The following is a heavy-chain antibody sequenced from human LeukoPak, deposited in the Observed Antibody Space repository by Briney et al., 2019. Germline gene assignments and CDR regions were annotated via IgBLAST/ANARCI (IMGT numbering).Heavy chain of an antibody. CDR1: GGSILSSNHY. V-gene: IGHV4-39*02. CDR3: AREVEYYDSSGYRPHAFDI. J-gene: IGHJ3*02. CDR2: ISYSGGT. Sequence: SETLSLTCTVSGGSILSSNHYWGWTRQPPGKGLEWFGSISYSGGTAYNPSLRSRVTISVDTSKNQFSLKVNSVTAADTAVYYCAREVEYYDSSGYRPHAFDIWGQGTLVTVSS. D-gene: IGHD3-22*01.